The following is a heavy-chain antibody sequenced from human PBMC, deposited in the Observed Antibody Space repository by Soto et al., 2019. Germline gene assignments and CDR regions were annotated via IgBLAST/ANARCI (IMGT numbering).Heavy chain of an antibody. V-gene: IGHV4-4*07. Sequence: SETLSLTCTVSGGSISSYYWSWIRQPAGKGLEWIGRINNSGRTNYNPSLRSRVTMSVDTSKNQFSLKLTSVTAADTAMYYCVRDVVFASGHSNWFDPWGQGTLVTVSS. CDR3: VRDVVFASGHSNWFDP. D-gene: IGHD3-10*01. CDR2: INNSGRT. CDR1: GGSISSYY. J-gene: IGHJ5*02.